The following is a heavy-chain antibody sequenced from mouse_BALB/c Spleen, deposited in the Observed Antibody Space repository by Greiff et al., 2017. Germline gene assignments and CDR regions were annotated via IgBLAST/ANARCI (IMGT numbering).Heavy chain of an antibody. CDR1: GFTFSSYA. CDR2: ISSGGST. V-gene: IGHV5-6-5*01. D-gene: IGHD1-2*01. Sequence: EVMLVESGGGLVKPGGSLKLSCAASGFTFSSYAMSWVRQTPEKRLEWVASISSGGSTYYPDSVKGRFTISRDNARNILYLQMSSLRSEDTAMYYCARGITTATDYYAMDYWGQGTSVTVAS. J-gene: IGHJ4*01. CDR3: ARGITTATDYYAMDY.